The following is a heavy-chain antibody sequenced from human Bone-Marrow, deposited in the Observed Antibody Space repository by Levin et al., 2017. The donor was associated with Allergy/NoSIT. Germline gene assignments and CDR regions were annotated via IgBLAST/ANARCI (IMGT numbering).Heavy chain of an antibody. CDR3: ATSPGSANYFYYGMDV. CDR1: GYTFTDYD. V-gene: IGHV1-8*01. D-gene: IGHD1-26*01. J-gene: IGHJ6*02. CDR2: VNPSISQT. Sequence: ASVKVSCKASGYTFTDYDINWVRQAPGQGLEWMGWVNPSISQTGYAQKFQGRVSMTSDTSKNTAYMELSSLTSDDTAVYYCATSPGSANYFYYGMDVWGQGTTVTVSS.